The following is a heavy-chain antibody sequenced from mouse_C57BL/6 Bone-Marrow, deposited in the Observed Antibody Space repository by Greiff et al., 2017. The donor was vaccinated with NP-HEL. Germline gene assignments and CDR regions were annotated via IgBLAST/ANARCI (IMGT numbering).Heavy chain of an antibody. CDR2: IYPGDGDT. CDR1: GYAFSSSW. V-gene: IGHV1-82*01. D-gene: IGHD4-1*02. J-gene: IGHJ3*01. CDR3: APNWAAWFAY. Sequence: VQLQQSGPELVKPGASVKISCKASGYAFSSSWMNWVKQRPGKGLEWIGRIYPGDGDTNYNGKFKGKATLTADKSSSTAYMQLSSLTSEDSAVYFCAPNWAAWFAYWGQGTLVTVSA.